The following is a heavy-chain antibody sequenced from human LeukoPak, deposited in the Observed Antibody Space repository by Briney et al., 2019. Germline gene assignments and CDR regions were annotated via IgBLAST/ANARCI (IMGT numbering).Heavy chain of an antibody. CDR1: GGSISSYS. D-gene: IGHD1-20*01. CDR2: IYYSGST. J-gene: IGHJ6*03. V-gene: IGHV4-59*01. CDR3: ARDSITSYNWNFYYMDV. Sequence: ASETLSLTCTVSGGSISSYSWSWIRQPPGKGLEWIGYIYYSGSTNYNPSLKSRVTISVDTSKNQFSLKLSSVTAADTAVYYCARDSITSYNWNFYYMDVWGKGTTVTVSS.